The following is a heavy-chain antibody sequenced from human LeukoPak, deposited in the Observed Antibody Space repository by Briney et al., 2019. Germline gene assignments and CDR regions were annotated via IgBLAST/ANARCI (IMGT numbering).Heavy chain of an antibody. CDR1: GGSIRSSH. CDR2: IYNSGGT. J-gene: IGHJ5*02. V-gene: IGHV4-4*07. D-gene: IGHD7-27*01. Sequence: SETLSLTCTVSGGSIRSSHWSWIRQPAGKGLEWIGIIYNSGGTNYNPSIKSRVTISRDTSKNQFSLTLTSVTAADTAVHYCASDLTVPPYNWFDPWGQGTLVTVSS. CDR3: ASDLTVPPYNWFDP.